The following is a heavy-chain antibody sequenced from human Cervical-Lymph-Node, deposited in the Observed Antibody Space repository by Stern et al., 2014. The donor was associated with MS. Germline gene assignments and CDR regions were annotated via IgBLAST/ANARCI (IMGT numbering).Heavy chain of an antibody. D-gene: IGHD1-1*01. CDR2: ISGSGGTT. CDR3: ALEGRQYYFDY. V-gene: IGHV3-23*04. Sequence: VQLVESGGGLVQPGGSLRLSCAASGFTFSTYAMTWVRQAPGKGLEWVSAISGSGGTTYYADFVKGRFTISRDNSKNTLYLQVNSLRAEDTAVYYCALEGRQYYFDYWGQGILVTVSS. J-gene: IGHJ4*02. CDR1: GFTFSTYA.